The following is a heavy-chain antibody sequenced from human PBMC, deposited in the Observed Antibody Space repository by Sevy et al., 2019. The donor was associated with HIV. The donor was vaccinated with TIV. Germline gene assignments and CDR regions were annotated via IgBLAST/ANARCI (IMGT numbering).Heavy chain of an antibody. J-gene: IGHJ4*02. CDR2: ISGSGGST. D-gene: IGHD3-10*01. Sequence: GGSLRLSCAASGFTFSSYAMSWVRQAPGKGLEWVSAISGSGGSTYYADSVKGRFTISRDNSKNTLYLKMNSLRAEDTAVYYCAKDKLPPLGELWLRPYYFDYRGQGTLVTVSS. CDR1: GFTFSSYA. CDR3: AKDKLPPLGELWLRPYYFDY. V-gene: IGHV3-23*01.